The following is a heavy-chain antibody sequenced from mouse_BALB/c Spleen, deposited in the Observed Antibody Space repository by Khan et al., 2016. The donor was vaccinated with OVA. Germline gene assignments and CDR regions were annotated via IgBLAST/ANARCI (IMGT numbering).Heavy chain of an antibody. J-gene: IGHJ2*01. CDR2: ISYSGNT. CDR3: ARIYGGDFDY. Sequence: EVQLQESGPGLVKPSQSLSLTCIVTGYSITSDYAWNWIRQFPGNKLEWMGYISYSGNTKYNPSLKSRITITRDTSKNQFFLQLNSVTTEDTATYYCARIYGGDFDYWGQGTTLTVSS. V-gene: IGHV3-2*02. D-gene: IGHD1-1*01. CDR1: GYSITSDYA.